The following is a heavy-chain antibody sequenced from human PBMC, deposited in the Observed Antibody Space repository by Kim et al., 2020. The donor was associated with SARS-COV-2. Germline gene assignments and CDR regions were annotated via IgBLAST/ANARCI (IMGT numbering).Heavy chain of an antibody. J-gene: IGHJ4*03. CDR1: GYSFGDNS. CDR2: INSGGGT. D-gene: IGHD5-12*01. Sequence: GGSLRLSCAASGYSFGDNSMSWVRQAPGKGLEWVSSINSGGGTFYAAAVVGGRSSTTDDSTNNTLLQQKNMRGADTTAFYCSGNDSRRACCYFD. V-gene: IGHV3-53*01. CDR3: SGNDSRRACCYFD.